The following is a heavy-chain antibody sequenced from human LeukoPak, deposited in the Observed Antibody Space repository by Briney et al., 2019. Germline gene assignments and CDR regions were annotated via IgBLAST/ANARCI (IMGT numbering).Heavy chain of an antibody. J-gene: IGHJ3*02. CDR1: GFTFSSYW. Sequence: GGSLRLSCAASGFTFSSYWMHWVRQAPGKGLVWVSRISKDGSSTYYADSVKGRFTISRDNSKNTLYLQMNSLRAEDTAVYYCARPYSGYGRDAFDIWGQGTMVTVSS. D-gene: IGHD5-12*01. CDR3: ARPYSGYGRDAFDI. V-gene: IGHV3-74*01. CDR2: ISKDGSST.